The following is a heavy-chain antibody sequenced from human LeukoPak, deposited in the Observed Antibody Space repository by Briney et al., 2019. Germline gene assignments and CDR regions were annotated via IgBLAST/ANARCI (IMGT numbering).Heavy chain of an antibody. CDR1: GGSFSGYY. Sequence: SETLSLTCAVYGGSFSGYYWSWIRQPPGNGLEWIGEINHSGSTNYNPSLKSRVTISVDTSKNQFSLKLSSVTAADTAVYYCARDQQHYYYYYYMDVWGKGTTVTVSS. J-gene: IGHJ6*03. V-gene: IGHV4-34*01. CDR2: INHSGST. CDR3: ARDQQHYYYYYYMDV. D-gene: IGHD5-18*01.